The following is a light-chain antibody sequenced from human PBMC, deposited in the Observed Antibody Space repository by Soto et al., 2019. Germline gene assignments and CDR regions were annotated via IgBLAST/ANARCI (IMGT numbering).Light chain of an antibody. CDR3: QQYNSYMYT. Sequence: DIQMTQSPSTLSASVGDRVTITCRASQSISSWLAWYQQKPGTAPKLLNYKASSLESGVPSRFSGSGSWTEFTLTISSLQPDDFATYYCQQYNSYMYTFGQGTKLEIK. J-gene: IGKJ2*01. CDR2: KAS. V-gene: IGKV1-5*03. CDR1: QSISSW.